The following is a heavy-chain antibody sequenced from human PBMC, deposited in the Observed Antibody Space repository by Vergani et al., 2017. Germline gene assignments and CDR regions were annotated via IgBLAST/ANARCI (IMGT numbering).Heavy chain of an antibody. V-gene: IGHV3-53*01. CDR2: IYSGGST. Sequence: EVQLVEPGGGLIQPGGSLRLSCAASGFTVSSNYMSWVRQAPGKGLEWVSVIYSGGSTYYADSVKGRFTISRDNSKNTLYLQMNSLRAEDTAVYYCAKEGADIVVVPAATFDYWGQGTLVTVSS. D-gene: IGHD2-2*01. J-gene: IGHJ4*02. CDR1: GFTVSSNY. CDR3: AKEGADIVVVPAATFDY.